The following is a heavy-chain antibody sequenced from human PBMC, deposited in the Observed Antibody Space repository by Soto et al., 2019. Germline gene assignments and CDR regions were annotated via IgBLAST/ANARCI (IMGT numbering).Heavy chain of an antibody. CDR2: INPNSGGT. D-gene: IGHD5-12*01. CDR3: ARVDSGYEPFDP. V-gene: IGHV1-2*02. CDR1: GYTFTGYY. Sequence: ASVKVSCKASGYTFTGYYMHWVRQAPGQGLEWMGWINPNSGGTNYAQKFQGRVTMTRDTSISTAYMELGRLRSDDTAVYYCARVDSGYEPFDPWGQGTLVTVSS. J-gene: IGHJ5*02.